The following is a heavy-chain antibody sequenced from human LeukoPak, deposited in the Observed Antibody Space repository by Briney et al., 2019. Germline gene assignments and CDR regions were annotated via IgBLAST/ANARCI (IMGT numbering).Heavy chain of an antibody. CDR2: INYSGLT. CDR1: GGSMRTSSFY. J-gene: IGHJ5*02. Sequence: SETLSLTCTVSGGSMRTSSFYWGWIRQPPWKDLEWIGNINYSGLTYYNPSVKSRVTLSVDVSKNRFSLHLTSVTAADTALYFCARTHFESLGWFDPWGQGIQVIVSS. CDR3: ARTHFESLGWFDP. V-gene: IGHV4-39*02. D-gene: IGHD2/OR15-2a*01.